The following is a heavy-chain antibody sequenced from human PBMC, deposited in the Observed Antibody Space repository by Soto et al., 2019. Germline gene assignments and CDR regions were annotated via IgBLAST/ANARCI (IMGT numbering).Heavy chain of an antibody. CDR1: GFTFSSYA. Sequence: PGGSLRLSCAASGFTFSSYAMSWVRQAPGKGLEWVSAISGSGGSTYYADSVKGRFTISRDNSKNTLYLQMNSLRAEDTAVYYCAKVGFVYGSSWIGSNYYYGMDVWGQGTTVTVSS. D-gene: IGHD6-13*01. J-gene: IGHJ6*02. CDR2: ISGSGGST. V-gene: IGHV3-23*01. CDR3: AKVGFVYGSSWIGSNYYYGMDV.